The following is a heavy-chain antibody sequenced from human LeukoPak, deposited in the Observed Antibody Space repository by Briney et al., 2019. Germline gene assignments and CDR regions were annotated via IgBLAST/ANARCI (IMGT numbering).Heavy chain of an antibody. J-gene: IGHJ6*03. CDR2: IYYIGGT. CDR1: GGSISSYY. D-gene: IGHD4-11*01. V-gene: IGHV4-59*08. Sequence: SETLSLTCTVSGGSISSYYWSWIRQPPGKGLEWIGYIYYIGGTNYNPSLKSRVTISLDTSKNQFSLNLRSVTAADTAVYYCARRSNYMDVWGKGTTVTVSS. CDR3: ARRSNYMDV.